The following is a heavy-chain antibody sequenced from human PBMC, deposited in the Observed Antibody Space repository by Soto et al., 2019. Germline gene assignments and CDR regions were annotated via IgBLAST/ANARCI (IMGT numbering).Heavy chain of an antibody. Sequence: SETLSLTCTVSGGSISSSSYYWGWIRQPPGKGLEWIGSIYYSGSTYYNPSLKSRVTISVDTSKNQFSLKLSSVTAADTAVYYCAWRGHCSGGSCDPINLFDYWGQGTLVTVSS. CDR1: GGSISSSSYY. J-gene: IGHJ4*02. D-gene: IGHD2-15*01. CDR3: AWRGHCSGGSCDPINLFDY. V-gene: IGHV4-39*01. CDR2: IYYSGST.